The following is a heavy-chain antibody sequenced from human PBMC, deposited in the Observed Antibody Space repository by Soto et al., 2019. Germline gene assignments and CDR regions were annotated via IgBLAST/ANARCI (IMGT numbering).Heavy chain of an antibody. Sequence: QVQLVESGGGVVQPGRSLRLSCAASGFTFSTYVMHRVRQVPGKGLEWVALISHDESNKQYADSVKGRFTISRDNSKNTLSLQMDSLRAEDTAVYYCAREDESSGYAGTFHRWGQGTLVTVSS. CDR2: ISHDESNK. D-gene: IGHD3-22*01. V-gene: IGHV3-30-3*01. J-gene: IGHJ1*01. CDR1: GFTFSTYV. CDR3: AREDESSGYAGTFHR.